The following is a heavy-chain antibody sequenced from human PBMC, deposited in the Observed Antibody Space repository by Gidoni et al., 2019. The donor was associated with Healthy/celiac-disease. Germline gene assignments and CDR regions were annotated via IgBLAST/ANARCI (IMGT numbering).Heavy chain of an antibody. CDR2: IRSKAYGGTT. CDR1: GFTFGDYA. Sequence: EVQLVESGGGLVQPGRSLRLYCTASGFTFGDYAMSWFRQAPGKGLEWVGFIRSKAYGGTTEYAASVKGRFTISRDDSKSIAYLQMNSLKTEDTAVYYCTRDSIYYDSSGYAALWGQGTLVTVSS. V-gene: IGHV3-49*03. J-gene: IGHJ4*02. D-gene: IGHD3-22*01. CDR3: TRDSIYYDSSGYAAL.